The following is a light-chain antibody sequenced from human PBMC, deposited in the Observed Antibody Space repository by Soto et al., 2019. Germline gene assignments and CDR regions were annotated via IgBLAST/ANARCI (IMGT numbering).Light chain of an antibody. CDR1: SSDVGGYNY. CDR2: EVS. V-gene: IGLV2-14*01. J-gene: IGLJ1*01. Sequence: QSALTQPASVSGSPGQSITISCTGTSSDVGGYNYVSWYQQHPGKAPKLMIYEVSNWPSGVSRRFSGSKSGNTASLTISGLQAEDEADYYCSSYTSFHTYGFGTGTKLTVL. CDR3: SSYTSFHTYG.